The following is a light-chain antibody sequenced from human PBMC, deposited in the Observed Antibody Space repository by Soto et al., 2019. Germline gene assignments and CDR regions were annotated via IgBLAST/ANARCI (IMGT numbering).Light chain of an antibody. Sequence: EIVRTQSPGTLSLSPGERATLSCRASQSVSSSYLAWYQQKPGQAPRLLIYGASTRATGIPARFSGSGSGTDFTLTISSLEPEDFAVYFCQQRSHWPPITFGQGTRLEIK. CDR3: QQRSHWPPIT. CDR1: QSVSSSY. CDR2: GAS. V-gene: IGKV3D-20*02. J-gene: IGKJ5*01.